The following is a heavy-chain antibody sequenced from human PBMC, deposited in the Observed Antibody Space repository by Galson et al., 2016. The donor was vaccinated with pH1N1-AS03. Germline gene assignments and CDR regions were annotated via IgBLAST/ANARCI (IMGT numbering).Heavy chain of an antibody. CDR2: ISSSSSYA. CDR3: AKRSQWLLGLYYYYGLDV. V-gene: IGHV3-11*03. Sequence: SLRLSCAASGFTFSDYYMSWIRQAPGKGLEWVSYISSSSSYANYADSVKGRFTISRDNSKNTLYLQMNSLRAEDTALYYCAKRSQWLLGLYYYYGLDVWGQGTTVTVSS. CDR1: GFTFSDYY. J-gene: IGHJ6*02. D-gene: IGHD5-24*01.